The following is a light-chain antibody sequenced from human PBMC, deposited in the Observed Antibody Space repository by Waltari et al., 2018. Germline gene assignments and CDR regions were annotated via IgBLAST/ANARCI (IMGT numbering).Light chain of an antibody. Sequence: EIVLTQSPGTLSLSPGERATLSCRASQSVSSSYLAWYQQKPGQSPRLLIYGASSRATGIPDRFSGSGSGTDFTLTISRMEPEDFAIYYCQHFGSSAPVITFGQGTRLEIK. J-gene: IGKJ5*01. V-gene: IGKV3-20*01. CDR3: QHFGSSAPVIT. CDR1: QSVSSSY. CDR2: GAS.